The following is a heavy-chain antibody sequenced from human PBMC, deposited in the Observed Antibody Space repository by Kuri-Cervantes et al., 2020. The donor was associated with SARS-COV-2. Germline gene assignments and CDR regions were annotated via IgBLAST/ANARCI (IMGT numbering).Heavy chain of an antibody. CDR3: ATQSSNCSSTSCYGGYFDY. CDR2: IYPGDSDT. V-gene: IGHV5-51*01. Sequence: KVSCKGSGYGFTSYWICWVRQMPGKGLGGMGVIYPGDSDTRYSPSFQGQVTLPAYKSISTAYLHGSSLNASDTAMYYCATQSSNCSSTSCYGGYFDYWGQGTLVTVSS. D-gene: IGHD2-2*01. CDR1: GYGFTSYW. J-gene: IGHJ4*02.